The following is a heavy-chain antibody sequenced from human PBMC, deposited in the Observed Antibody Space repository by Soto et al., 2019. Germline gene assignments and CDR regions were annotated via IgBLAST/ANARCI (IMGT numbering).Heavy chain of an antibody. Sequence: SETLSLTCAVYGGSFSGYYWTWIRQPPGKGLEWIGEINHSGTINFNPSLKSRLTISLDTSKRHFSLKLSSVTDADTAAYYCARADRTLVTSYSLDVWGQGTTVTVSS. D-gene: IGHD2-21*02. CDR1: GGSFSGYY. J-gene: IGHJ6*02. CDR3: ARADRTLVTSYSLDV. CDR2: INHSGTI. V-gene: IGHV4-34*01.